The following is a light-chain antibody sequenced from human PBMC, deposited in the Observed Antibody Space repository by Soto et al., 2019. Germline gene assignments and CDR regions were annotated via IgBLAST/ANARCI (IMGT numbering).Light chain of an antibody. J-gene: IGLJ1*01. CDR2: NDY. CDR1: SSDFGSNP. V-gene: IGLV1-44*01. CDR3: AAWYDSLNNYV. Sequence: QAVVTQPPSASGTPGQRVTISCSGSSSDFGSNPVNWYQQFPGMAPKLLIYNDYQRPSGVPDRFSGSKSGPSASLAISGLQSEDEADYYCAAWYDSLNNYVFGTGTKVTVL.